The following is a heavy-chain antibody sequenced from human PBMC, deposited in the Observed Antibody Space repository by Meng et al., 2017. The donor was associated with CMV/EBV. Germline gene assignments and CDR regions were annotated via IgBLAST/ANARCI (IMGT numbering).Heavy chain of an antibody. CDR1: GPTSSIYE. Sequence: GGSLCPSCVVSGPTSSIYEMNCVSQAPGKGLAWVSYISSSGSTIYYANSVKGRFTISRDNAKNSLYLQMNSLRAEDTAVYYCARETRAGGRVRGVIPHLGYWGQGTLVTVSS. CDR2: ISSSGSTI. J-gene: IGHJ4*02. CDR3: ARETRAGGRVRGVIPHLGY. D-gene: IGHD3-10*01. V-gene: IGHV3-48*03.